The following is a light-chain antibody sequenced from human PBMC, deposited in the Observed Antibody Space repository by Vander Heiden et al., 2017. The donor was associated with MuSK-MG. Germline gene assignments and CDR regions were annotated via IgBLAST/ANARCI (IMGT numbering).Light chain of an antibody. CDR3: QQDNSLWT. CDR2: DAS. V-gene: IGKV1-5*01. J-gene: IGKJ1*01. CDR1: QSISSW. Sequence: DIQMTQSPSTLSASVGDRVTITCRASQSISSWLAWYQQKPGKAPKLLIYDASRWESGVPSRFSGSGSGTEFTLTISSLQPDDFATYYCQQDNSLWTFGQGTKVEIK.